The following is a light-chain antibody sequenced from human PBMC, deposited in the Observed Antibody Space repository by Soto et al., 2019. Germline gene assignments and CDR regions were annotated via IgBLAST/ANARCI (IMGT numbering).Light chain of an antibody. CDR3: QQFNSYPLT. CDR1: QGISSY. V-gene: IGKV1-9*01. J-gene: IGKJ4*01. CDR2: GAS. Sequence: DIQLTQSPSFLSASVGDRVTITCRASQGISSYLAWYQQRPRKAPKLLIYGASTLQSGVPSRFSGSGSGTEFTLTISSLQPEDFTTYYCQQFNSYPLTFGGGTKVEIK.